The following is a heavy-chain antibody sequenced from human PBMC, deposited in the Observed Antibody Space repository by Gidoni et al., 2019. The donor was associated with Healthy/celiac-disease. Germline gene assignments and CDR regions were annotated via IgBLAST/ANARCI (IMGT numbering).Heavy chain of an antibody. J-gene: IGHJ4*02. Sequence: QVQLVESGGGVVQPGRSLRLSCAAPGFTFSSYAMHWVRQAPGQGLEWVAVIPYDGSNKYYADSVKGRFTISRDNSKNTLYLQMNSLRAEDTAVYYCARDPTYYDFWSGYSTYYFDYWGQGTLVTVSS. CDR3: ARDPTYYDFWSGYSTYYFDY. CDR1: GFTFSSYA. CDR2: IPYDGSNK. V-gene: IGHV3-30-3*01. D-gene: IGHD3-3*01.